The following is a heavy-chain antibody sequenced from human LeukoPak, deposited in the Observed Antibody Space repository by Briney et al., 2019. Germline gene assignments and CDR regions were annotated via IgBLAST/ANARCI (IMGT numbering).Heavy chain of an antibody. D-gene: IGHD3-10*01. CDR2: ISSSSSYI. J-gene: IGHJ4*02. CDR3: ARDEINYGSGSFDY. Sequence: PGGSLRLSCAACGFTFSSYSMNWVRQAPGKGLEWVSSISSSSSYIYYADSVKGRFTISRDNAKNSLYLQMNSLRAEDTAVYYCARDEINYGSGSFDYWGQGTLVTVSS. V-gene: IGHV3-21*01. CDR1: GFTFSSYS.